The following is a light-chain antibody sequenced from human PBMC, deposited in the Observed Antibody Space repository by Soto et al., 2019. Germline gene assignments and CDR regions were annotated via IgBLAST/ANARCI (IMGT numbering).Light chain of an antibody. CDR2: GAS. V-gene: IGKV3-20*01. CDR3: QQYGSSPWM. J-gene: IGKJ1*01. Sequence: ENVLTQSPGTLSLSPGERATLSCRASQSVGSNYVAWYQHKPGQAPSLLMYGASTRATGIPDRFSGGGSGTDFTLTISRLEPEDFAVYYCQQYGSSPWMFGRGTKVEIK. CDR1: QSVGSNY.